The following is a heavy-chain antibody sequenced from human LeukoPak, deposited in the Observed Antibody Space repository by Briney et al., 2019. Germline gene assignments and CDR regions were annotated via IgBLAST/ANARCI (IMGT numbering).Heavy chain of an antibody. CDR3: ARHGPIKWGSGPDYFDY. V-gene: IGHV4-39*01. D-gene: IGHD2-15*01. Sequence: PSETLSLTCTVSGGSISSSSYYWGWIRQPPGKGLEWIGSIYYSGSTYYNPSLKSRVTISVDTSKNQFSLKLSSVTAADTAVYYCARHGPIKWGSGPDYFDYWGQGTLVTVSS. J-gene: IGHJ4*02. CDR1: GGSISSSSYY. CDR2: IYYSGST.